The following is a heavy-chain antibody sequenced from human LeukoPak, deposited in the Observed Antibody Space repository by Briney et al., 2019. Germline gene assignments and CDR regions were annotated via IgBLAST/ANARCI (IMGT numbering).Heavy chain of an antibody. V-gene: IGHV1-2*02. CDR3: ARDPDYGPSNWFDP. J-gene: IGHJ5*02. CDR2: INTNSGGT. Sequence: ASVKVSCKASGYTFTGYYMHWVRQAPGQGLEWMGWINTNSGGTNYAQKFQGRVTMTRDTSISTVYMELSRLRSDDTAVYYCARDPDYGPSNWFDPWGQGTLVTVSS. D-gene: IGHD4-17*01. CDR1: GYTFTGYY.